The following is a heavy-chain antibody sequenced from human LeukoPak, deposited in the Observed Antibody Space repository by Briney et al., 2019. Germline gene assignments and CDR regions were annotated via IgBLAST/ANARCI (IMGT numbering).Heavy chain of an antibody. CDR2: MSHSGDNT. CDR3: AKLGCSGTICYANS. J-gene: IGHJ4*02. Sequence: GGSLRLSCAASGFTFSTYAMNWVRQAPGKGLEWVSVMSHSGDNTYYADSVKGRFTISRDNSKNTLYLQMNSLRAEDTAVYYCAKLGCSGTICYANSWGQGTLVTVSS. V-gene: IGHV3-23*01. CDR1: GFTFSTYA. D-gene: IGHD2-2*01.